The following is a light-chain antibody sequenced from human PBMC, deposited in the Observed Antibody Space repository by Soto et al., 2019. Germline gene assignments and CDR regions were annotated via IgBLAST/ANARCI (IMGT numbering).Light chain of an antibody. Sequence: SYELTQPPSVSVAPGKTARITCGGNNIGRKSVHWYQQKAGQAPVVVIDYDSDRPSGIPERFSGSNSGNTATLTISRVEAGDEADYYCQVWDSSSDPHVVFGGGTKLTVL. CDR1: NIGRKS. J-gene: IGLJ2*01. CDR3: QVWDSSSDPHVV. CDR2: YDS. V-gene: IGLV3-21*04.